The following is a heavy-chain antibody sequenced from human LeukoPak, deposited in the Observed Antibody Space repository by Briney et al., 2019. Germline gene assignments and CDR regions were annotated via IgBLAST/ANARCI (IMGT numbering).Heavy chain of an antibody. D-gene: IGHD6-13*01. CDR2: ISSSGSYI. Sequence: GGSLRLSCAASGFTFSIYSMDWVRQAPGKGLEWVSSISSSGSYIYYADSLKGRYTISRDNAKNSLYLQMNSLRAEDTAVYYCAREDASSWDYWGQGILVTVSS. CDR1: GFTFSIYS. J-gene: IGHJ4*02. V-gene: IGHV3-21*01. CDR3: AREDASSWDY.